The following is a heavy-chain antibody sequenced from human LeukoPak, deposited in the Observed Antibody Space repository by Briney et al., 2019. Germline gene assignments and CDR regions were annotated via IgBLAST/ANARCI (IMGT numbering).Heavy chain of an antibody. Sequence: GGSLRLSRAASGFTFSSYGMHWVRQAPGKGLEWVAVIWYDGSNKYYADSVKGRFTISRDNSKNTLYLQMNSLRAEDTAVYYCARAGSRNWFDPWGQGTLVTVSS. CDR1: GFTFSSYG. D-gene: IGHD6-19*01. V-gene: IGHV3-33*01. CDR3: ARAGSRNWFDP. CDR2: IWYDGSNK. J-gene: IGHJ5*02.